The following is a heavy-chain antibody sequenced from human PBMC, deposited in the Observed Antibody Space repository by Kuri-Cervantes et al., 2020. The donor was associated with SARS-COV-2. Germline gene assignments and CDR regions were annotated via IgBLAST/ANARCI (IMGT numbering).Heavy chain of an antibody. Sequence: ESLKISCTVSGGSISSYYWSWIRQPPGKGLEWIGYIYYSGSTNFNPSLKSRVIMSVDTSKNQFTLKLTSVTAADTAVYYCARDDVVIGGGKNWFDHWGQGIPVTVSS. J-gene: IGHJ5*02. CDR2: IYYSGST. V-gene: IGHV4-59*12. D-gene: IGHD3-22*01. CDR1: GGSISSYY. CDR3: ARDDVVIGGGKNWFDH.